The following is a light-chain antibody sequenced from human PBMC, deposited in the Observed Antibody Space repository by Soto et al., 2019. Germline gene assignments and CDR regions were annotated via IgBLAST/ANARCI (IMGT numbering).Light chain of an antibody. CDR2: AAS. J-gene: IGKJ3*01. CDR1: QVINNW. V-gene: IGKV1-12*02. CDR3: QQANSFPST. Sequence: DIQMTQSPSSVSASVGDRVTITCRASQVINNWLAWYQQKPGKAPNLLIYAASTLQTGVPSRFSGSGSGTDFTRTISSLQPEDFATYYCQQANSFPSTFGPGTKVDIK.